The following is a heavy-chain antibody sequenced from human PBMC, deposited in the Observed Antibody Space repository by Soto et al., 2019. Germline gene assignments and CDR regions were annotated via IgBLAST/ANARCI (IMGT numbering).Heavy chain of an antibody. CDR1: GFTFSSYD. V-gene: IGHV3-13*01. J-gene: IGHJ6*03. D-gene: IGHD3-10*01. CDR2: IGTAGDT. Sequence: GGSLSLSCAASGFTFSSYDMHWVRQVTGKGLEWVSAIGTAGDTYYPGSVKGRFTISRENAKNSLYLQMNSLRAGDTAVYYCARGNYPSYKYYYYYMNVWGKGTTVTVSS. CDR3: ARGNYPSYKYYYYYMNV.